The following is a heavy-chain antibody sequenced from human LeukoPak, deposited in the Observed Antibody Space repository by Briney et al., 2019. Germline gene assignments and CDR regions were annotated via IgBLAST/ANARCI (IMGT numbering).Heavy chain of an antibody. Sequence: SETLSLACTVSGGSISSYYWSWIRQPPGKGLEWIGYIYYSGSTNYNPSLKSRVTISVDTSKNQFSLKLSSVTAADTAVYYCARGGHGYSSGWDNYFDYWGQGTLVTVSS. V-gene: IGHV4-59*01. CDR1: GGSISSYY. CDR3: ARGGHGYSSGWDNYFDY. D-gene: IGHD6-19*01. CDR2: IYYSGST. J-gene: IGHJ4*02.